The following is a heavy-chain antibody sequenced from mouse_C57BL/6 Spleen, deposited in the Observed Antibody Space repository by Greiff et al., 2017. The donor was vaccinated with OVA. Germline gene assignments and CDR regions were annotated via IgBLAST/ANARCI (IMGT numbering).Heavy chain of an antibody. CDR1: GFTFSDYG. CDR2: ISSGSSTI. J-gene: IGHJ4*01. V-gene: IGHV5-17*01. CDR3: ARPRGNYAMDD. Sequence: EVKLMESGGGLVKPGGSLKLSCAASGFTFSDYGMHWVRQAPEKGLEWVAYISSGSSTIYYADTVKGRFTISRDNYKNTLFLQMTSLRSEDTARYYCARPRGNYAMDDWGQGTSVTVSS.